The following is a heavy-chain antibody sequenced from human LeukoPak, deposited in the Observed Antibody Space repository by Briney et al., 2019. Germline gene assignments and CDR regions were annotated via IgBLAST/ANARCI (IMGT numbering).Heavy chain of an antibody. CDR1: GYTFTGYY. V-gene: IGHV1-2*02. J-gene: IGHJ4*02. CDR3: ARGDTAMVKTFDY. Sequence: GASVKVSCKASGYTFTGYYMHWVRQAPGQGLEWMGWINPNSGGTNYAQKFQGRVTITRDTSASTAYMELSSLRSEDMAVYYCARGDTAMVKTFDYWGQGTLVTVSS. CDR2: INPNSGGT. D-gene: IGHD5-18*01.